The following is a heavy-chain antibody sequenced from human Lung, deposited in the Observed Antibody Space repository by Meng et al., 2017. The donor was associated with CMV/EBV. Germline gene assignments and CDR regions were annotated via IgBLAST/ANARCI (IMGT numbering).Heavy chain of an antibody. D-gene: IGHD1-14*01. V-gene: IGHV1-46*01. CDR1: GYTFANYY. J-gene: IGHJ4*02. CDR3: ARASEIRPLEALNRNPYGDC. CDR2: INPSDAHPSSVYT. Sequence: AXVXVSXXASGYTFANYYIHWVRQAPRQGLEWMGLINPSDAHPSSVYTTYAQKFQGRVTMTRDTSTSTVYMELGSLTSGDTAVYYCARASEIRPLEALNRNPYGDCWGQGTXVTVSS.